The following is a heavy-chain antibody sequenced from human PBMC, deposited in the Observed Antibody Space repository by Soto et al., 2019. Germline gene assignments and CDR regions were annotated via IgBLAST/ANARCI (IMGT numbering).Heavy chain of an antibody. D-gene: IGHD4-17*01. J-gene: IGHJ6*02. Sequence: ASVKVSCKASGGTFSSYAISWVRQAPGQGLGWMGGIIPIFGTANYAQKFQGRVTITADESTSTAYMELSSLRSEDTAVYYCARAPSPLRPPRYYYYGMDVWGQGTTVTVSS. CDR1: GGTFSSYA. V-gene: IGHV1-69*13. CDR3: ARAPSPLRPPRYYYYGMDV. CDR2: IIPIFGTA.